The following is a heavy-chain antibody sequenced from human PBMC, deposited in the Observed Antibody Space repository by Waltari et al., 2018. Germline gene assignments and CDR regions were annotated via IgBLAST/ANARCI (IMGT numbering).Heavy chain of an antibody. Sequence: QVQLQESGPGLVKPSETLSLTCTVSGYSISSGYYWGWIRQPPGKGLEGIGSIYHSGSTYYNPSLKSRVTISVDTSKNQFSLKLSSVTAADTAVYYCARVAPMFEMDTIATFDYWGQGTLVTVSS. CDR3: ARVAPMFEMDTIATFDY. J-gene: IGHJ4*02. CDR2: IYHSGST. CDR1: GYSISSGYY. D-gene: IGHD5-18*01. V-gene: IGHV4-38-2*02.